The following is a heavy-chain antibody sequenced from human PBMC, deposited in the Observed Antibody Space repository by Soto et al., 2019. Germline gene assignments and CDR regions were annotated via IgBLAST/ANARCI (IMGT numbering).Heavy chain of an antibody. CDR2: IYYSGST. CDR1: GGSISSSSYY. D-gene: IGHD6-19*01. J-gene: IGHJ4*02. CDR3: ARPGRQYSSGWYFDY. Sequence: SETLSLTCTVSGGSISSSSYYWGWIRQPPGKGLEWIGSIYYSGSTYYNPSLKSRVTISVDTSKNQFSLKLSSVTAADTAVYYCARPGRQYSSGWYFDYWGQGTLVTVSS. V-gene: IGHV4-39*01.